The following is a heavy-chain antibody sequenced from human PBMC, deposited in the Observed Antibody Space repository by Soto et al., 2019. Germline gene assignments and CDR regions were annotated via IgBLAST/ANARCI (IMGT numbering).Heavy chain of an antibody. J-gene: IGHJ6*03. V-gene: IGHV4-34*01. CDR3: ARSPYMDV. CDR2: INHSGST. Sequence: QVQLQQWGAGLLKPSETLSLTCAVYGRSFSGYYWSWIRQSPGKGLEWIGEINHSGSTNYNPSLKGRVTIFIDAPKTQFSLKMSSVTAADTAVYYCARSPYMDVWGKGTTVIVSS. CDR1: GRSFSGYY.